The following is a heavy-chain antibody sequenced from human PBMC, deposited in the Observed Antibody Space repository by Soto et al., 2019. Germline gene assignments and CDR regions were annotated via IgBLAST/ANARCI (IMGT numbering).Heavy chain of an antibody. V-gene: IGHV4-30-2*01. CDR1: GGSISSGGYS. Sequence: SETLSLTCAVSGGSISSGGYSWSWIRQPPGKGLEWIGYIYHSGSTYYADSVKGRFTISRDNSKSTLYLQMNSLRAEDTALYYCAKGRSYYYYYGVDVWGQGTTVTVSS. CDR3: AKGRSYYYYYGVDV. J-gene: IGHJ6*02. CDR2: IYHSGST.